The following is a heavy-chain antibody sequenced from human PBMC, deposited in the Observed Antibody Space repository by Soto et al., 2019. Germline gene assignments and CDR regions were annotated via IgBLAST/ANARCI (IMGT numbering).Heavy chain of an antibody. CDR1: GFTFSSYE. CDR3: ARDEKLYYYDSSGYYGNYYGMDV. V-gene: IGHV3-48*03. D-gene: IGHD3-22*01. CDR2: TSSSSSTI. Sequence: PGGSLRLSCAASGFTFSSYEMNWVRQAPGKGLEWVSYTSSSSSTIYYADSVKGRFTISRDNAKNSLYLQMNSLRAEDTAVYYCARDEKLYYYDSSGYYGNYYGMDVWGQGTTVTVSS. J-gene: IGHJ6*02.